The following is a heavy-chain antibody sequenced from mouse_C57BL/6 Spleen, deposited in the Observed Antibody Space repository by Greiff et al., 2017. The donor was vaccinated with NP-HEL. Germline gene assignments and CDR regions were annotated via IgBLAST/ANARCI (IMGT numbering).Heavy chain of an antibody. V-gene: IGHV1-64*01. CDR2: IHPNSGST. CDR1: GYTFTSYW. Sequence: QVQLQQPGAELVKPGASVKLSCKASGYTFTSYWMHWVKQRPGQGLEWIGMIHPNSGSTNYNEKFKSKATLTVDKSSSTAYMQLSSLTSEDSAVYYCARALANWDPYFDYWGQGTTLTVSS. D-gene: IGHD4-1*01. J-gene: IGHJ2*01. CDR3: ARALANWDPYFDY.